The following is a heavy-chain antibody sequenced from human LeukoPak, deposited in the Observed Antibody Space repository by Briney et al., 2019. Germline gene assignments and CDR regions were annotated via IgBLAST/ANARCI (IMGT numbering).Heavy chain of an antibody. J-gene: IGHJ4*02. CDR1: GFTFSSLW. D-gene: IGHD5-12*01. V-gene: IGHV3-7*01. Sequence: GGSLRLSCAAAGFTFSSLWMTWVRQAPGKGLEWVANINQDGSEKYYVDSVKGRFTISRDTAKNSVYLKMNNLRVEDTAVYYCARDGGVSGYDLLDYWGQGTLVTVSS. CDR3: ARDGGVSGYDLLDY. CDR2: INQDGSEK.